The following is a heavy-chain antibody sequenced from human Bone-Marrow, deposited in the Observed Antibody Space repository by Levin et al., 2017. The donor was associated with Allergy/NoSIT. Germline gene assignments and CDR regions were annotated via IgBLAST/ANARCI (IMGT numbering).Heavy chain of an antibody. CDR3: VKSSVGPTKNDPFDL. Sequence: SGPTLVKPPQTLTLTCTVSGFSVSLNMVGVGWVRQPPGKALGWLALIYWDDDERYSPSLKSGLTITKDTSKNQVVLTMTNVDPADTATYYCVKSSVGPTKNDPFDLWGQGTMVTVSS. CDR2: IYWDDDE. J-gene: IGHJ3*01. CDR1: GFSVSLNMVG. V-gene: IGHV2-5*02. D-gene: IGHD1-26*01.